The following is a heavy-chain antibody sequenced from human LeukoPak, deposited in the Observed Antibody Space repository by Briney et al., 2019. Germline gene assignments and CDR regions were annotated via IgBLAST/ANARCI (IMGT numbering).Heavy chain of an antibody. CDR2: ISGSGGST. D-gene: IGHD3-10*01. V-gene: IGHV3-23*01. J-gene: IGHJ4*02. CDR1: GFTFSSYA. Sequence: PGGSLRLSCAASGFTFSSYAMSWVRQAPGKGLEWVSAISGSGGSTYYADSVKGRFTISRDNSKNTLYLQMNSLRAEDTAVYYCAKYYYGSGSYLVDYWGQGTPVTVSS. CDR3: AKYYYGSGSYLVDY.